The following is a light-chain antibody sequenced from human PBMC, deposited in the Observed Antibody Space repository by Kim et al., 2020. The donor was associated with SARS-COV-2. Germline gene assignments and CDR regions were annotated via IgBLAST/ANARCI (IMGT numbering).Light chain of an antibody. J-gene: IGLJ2*01. CDR1: SSDVGGYDF. V-gene: IGLV2-14*03. CDR2: DVS. Sequence: QSALTQPASVSGSPGQSITISCTGISSDVGGYDFVSWYQQHPGKAPNLMIFDVSNRPSGVSHRFSGSKSGNTASLTISGLQAEDEADYYCSSYTNRNTVFGGGTQLTVL. CDR3: SSYTNRNTV.